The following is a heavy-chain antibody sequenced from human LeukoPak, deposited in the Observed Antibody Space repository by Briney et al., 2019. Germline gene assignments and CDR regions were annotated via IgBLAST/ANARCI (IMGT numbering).Heavy chain of an antibody. V-gene: IGHV1-8*01. CDR1: VYTFTSYD. D-gene: IGHD2-2*01. Sequence: ASVKVSCKASVYTFTSYDIHWVRKATGQGLGWMGWMNPNSGNTGYAQKFQGRVTMTRNTSISTAYMELSSLRSEDTAVYYCARVFIVVVPAAIEDHYYHYYGMDVWGQGTTVTVSS. J-gene: IGHJ6*02. CDR2: MNPNSGNT. CDR3: ARVFIVVVPAAIEDHYYHYYGMDV.